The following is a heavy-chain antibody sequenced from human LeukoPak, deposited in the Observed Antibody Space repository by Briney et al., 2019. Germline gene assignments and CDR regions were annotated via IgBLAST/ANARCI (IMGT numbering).Heavy chain of an antibody. Sequence: GASVKVSCKASGYTFTSYDINWVRQATGQGLEWMGWMNPNSGNTGYAQKFQGRVTMTRNTSISTAYMELSSLRSEDTAVYYCARKTSVAGSWYGYYYYGMDVWGQGTTVTVSS. CDR2: MNPNSGNT. CDR1: GYTFTSYD. V-gene: IGHV1-8*01. D-gene: IGHD6-13*01. CDR3: ARKTSVAGSWYGYYYYGMDV. J-gene: IGHJ6*02.